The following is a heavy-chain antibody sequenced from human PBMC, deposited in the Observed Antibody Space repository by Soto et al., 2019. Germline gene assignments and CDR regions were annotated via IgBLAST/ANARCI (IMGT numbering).Heavy chain of an antibody. Sequence: GSLRLSCAASGFTFSSYGMHWVRQAPGKGLEWVAVISYDGSNKYYADSVKGRFTISRDNSKNTLYLQMNSLRAEDTAVYYCAKRGYGRYNWFDPWGQGNLVTVSS. J-gene: IGHJ5*02. D-gene: IGHD5-18*01. CDR1: GFTFSSYG. CDR3: AKRGYGRYNWFDP. CDR2: ISYDGSNK. V-gene: IGHV3-30*18.